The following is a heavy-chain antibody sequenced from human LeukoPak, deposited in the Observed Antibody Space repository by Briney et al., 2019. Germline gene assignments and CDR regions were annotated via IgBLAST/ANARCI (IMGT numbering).Heavy chain of an antibody. CDR1: GFTVSSNY. V-gene: IGHV3-53*01. D-gene: IGHD5-24*01. CDR2: IYSGGST. Sequence: PGGSLRLSCAASGFTVSSNYMSWVRQAPGKGLEWVSVIYSGGSTFYADSVKGRFTISRDNSKNTLYLQMNSLRAEDTAVYFCARDPQDRDGYNRGVFDIWGQGTMVTVSS. CDR3: ARDPQDRDGYNRGVFDI. J-gene: IGHJ3*02.